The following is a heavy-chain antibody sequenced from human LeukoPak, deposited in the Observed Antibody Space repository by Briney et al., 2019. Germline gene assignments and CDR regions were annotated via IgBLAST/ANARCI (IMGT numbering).Heavy chain of an antibody. CDR3: AKSGVVAAPFDL. CDR1: GYIFTDYY. D-gene: IGHD2-15*01. J-gene: IGHJ2*01. V-gene: IGHV1-2*02. CDR2: VNPNTGGT. Sequence: ASVKVSCKASGYIFTDYYIHWVRQAPGQGLEWMGWVNPNTGGTNYAQKFQGRVTMTRDTSISTAYVELGRLTSDDTAVYYCAKSGVVAAPFDLWGRGTLVTVSS.